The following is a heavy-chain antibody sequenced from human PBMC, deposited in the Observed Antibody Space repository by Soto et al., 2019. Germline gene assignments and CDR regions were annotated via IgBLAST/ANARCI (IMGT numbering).Heavy chain of an antibody. Sequence: EVQLLESGGGLVQPGGSLRLSCAASGLTFSSYAMSWVRQAPGKGLEWVSTISGSGGSTHYADSVKGRFTISRDNSKNTLYLQMNSLRAEDTAVYYCAKFYGGNSAHTYTIDPWGQGTLVTVSS. CDR3: AKFYGGNSAHTYTIDP. D-gene: IGHD2-21*02. CDR2: ISGSGGST. V-gene: IGHV3-23*01. CDR1: GLTFSSYA. J-gene: IGHJ5*02.